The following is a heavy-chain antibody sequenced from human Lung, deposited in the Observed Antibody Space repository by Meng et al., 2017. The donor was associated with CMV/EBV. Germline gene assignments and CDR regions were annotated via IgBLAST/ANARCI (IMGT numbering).Heavy chain of an antibody. CDR2: TNPNSGGT. CDR3: ARDGLALTQQLVPYGMDV. V-gene: IGHV1-2*02. D-gene: IGHD6-13*01. Sequence: ASVXVSXKASGYTFTGYYMHWVRQAPGQGLEWMGWTNPNSGGTNYAQKFQGRVTMTRDTSISTAYMELSRVKSDDTAVYYCARDGLALTQQLVPYGMDVWXQGTTVTVSS. CDR1: GYTFTGYY. J-gene: IGHJ6*02.